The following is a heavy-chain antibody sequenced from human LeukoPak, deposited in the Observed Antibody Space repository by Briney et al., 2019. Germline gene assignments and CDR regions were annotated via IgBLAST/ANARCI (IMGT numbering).Heavy chain of an antibody. CDR3: ARAKMGTGGGIFDY. Sequence: GGSLRPSCAASGFTFSSYEMNWVRQAPGKELEWVSYNYGSGSTKYYADSVKGRFTIFRDNTKNSLSLQMNSLRAEDTAVYYCARAKMGTGGGIFDYWGQGTLVTVSS. J-gene: IGHJ4*02. V-gene: IGHV3-48*03. D-gene: IGHD5-24*01. CDR1: GFTFSSYE. CDR2: NYGSGSTK.